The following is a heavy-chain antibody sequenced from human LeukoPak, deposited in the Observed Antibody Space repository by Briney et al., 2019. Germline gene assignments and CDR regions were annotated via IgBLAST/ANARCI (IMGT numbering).Heavy chain of an antibody. CDR1: GFTFSVYE. V-gene: IGHV3-48*03. CDR3: ARAKYSNSWNDAFDV. J-gene: IGHJ3*01. CDR2: ISSSGSSI. D-gene: IGHD6-13*01. Sequence: GGPLRLSCAASGFTFSVYEMNWVRQAPGKGLEWVSYISSSGSSIYYPDSVKGRFTISRDNAKNSLYLQMNTLRAEDTAVYYCARAKYSNSWNDAFDVWGQGTAVTVSS.